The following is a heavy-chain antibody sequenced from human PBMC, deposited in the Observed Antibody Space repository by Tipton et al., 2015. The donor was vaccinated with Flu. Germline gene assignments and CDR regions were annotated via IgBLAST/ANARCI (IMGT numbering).Heavy chain of an antibody. D-gene: IGHD4-17*01. V-gene: IGHV4-59*08. Sequence: LRLSCTVSGGSITSYYWSWIRQPPGKGLEWIGYIYYSGSTNYNPSLKSRVTISVDTSKNQFSLKLSSVTAADTAVYYCARRKTVTTRLTYFDYWGQGTLVPVSS. CDR1: GGSITSYY. J-gene: IGHJ4*02. CDR2: IYYSGST. CDR3: ARRKTVTTRLTYFDY.